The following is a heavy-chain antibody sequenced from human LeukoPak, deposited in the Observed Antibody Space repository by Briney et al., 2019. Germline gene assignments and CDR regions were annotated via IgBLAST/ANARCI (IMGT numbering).Heavy chain of an antibody. D-gene: IGHD6-13*01. CDR1: GGSFSGYY. Sequence: PSETLSLTCAVYGGSFSGYYWSWIRQPPGKGLEWIGEINHSGSTNYNPSLKSRVTISVDTSKNQFSLKLSSVTAADTAVYYCARTPRWVYYYYYMDVWGKGTTVTVSS. CDR3: ARTPRWVYYYYYMDV. J-gene: IGHJ6*03. V-gene: IGHV4-34*01. CDR2: INHSGST.